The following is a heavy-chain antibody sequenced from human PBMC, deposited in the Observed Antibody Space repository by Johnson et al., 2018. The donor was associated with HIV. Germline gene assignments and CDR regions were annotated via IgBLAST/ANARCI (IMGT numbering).Heavy chain of an antibody. Sequence: EVQLVESGGGLVQPGGSLRLSCAASGFTVSSNYMSWVRQAPGKGLEWVSVIYSGGSTYYADSVKDRFTISRDNSKNTLYLQMGSLRAEDMAVYFCASISLGAFDIWGQGTLVTVSS. CDR3: ASISLGAFDI. J-gene: IGHJ3*02. CDR2: IYSGGST. V-gene: IGHV3-66*01. CDR1: GFTVSSNY.